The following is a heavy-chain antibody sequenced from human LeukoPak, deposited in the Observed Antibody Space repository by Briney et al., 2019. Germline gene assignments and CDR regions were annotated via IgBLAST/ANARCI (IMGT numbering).Heavy chain of an antibody. CDR1: GFNFNERY. CDR3: ARGSGYYGEDFEN. Sequence: PGGSLRHSCAASGFNFNERYMSWIRQTPGKGLEWIGEINHSGSTNYNPSLKSRVTISVDTSKNQFSLKLSSVTAADTATYYCARGSGYYGEDFENWGQGTLVIVSS. J-gene: IGHJ4*02. D-gene: IGHD3-22*01. CDR2: INHSGST. V-gene: IGHV4-34*01.